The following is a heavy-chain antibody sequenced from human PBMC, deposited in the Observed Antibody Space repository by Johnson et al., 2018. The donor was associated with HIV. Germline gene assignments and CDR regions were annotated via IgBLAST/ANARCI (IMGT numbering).Heavy chain of an antibody. CDR1: GFSFSDYN. Sequence: QMLLVESGGGVVQPGRSLRLSCAASGFSFSDYNMHWVRQATGKGLEWVAVTWFDGRNKYYSDSVKGRFTISRDNSKNTLYLQINSLRAEDTGVYYCAKVAVATAAGGVALDIWGPGTMVTVSS. D-gene: IGHD6-13*01. V-gene: IGHV3-33*06. CDR2: TWFDGRNK. J-gene: IGHJ3*02. CDR3: AKVAVATAAGGVALDI.